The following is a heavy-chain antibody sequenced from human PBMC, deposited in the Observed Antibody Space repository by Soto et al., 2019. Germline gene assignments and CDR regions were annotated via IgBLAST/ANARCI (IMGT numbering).Heavy chain of an antibody. D-gene: IGHD4-17*01. CDR3: ARVSDGDYVYFDY. CDR1: GGSISSGDYY. CDR2: IYYSGST. V-gene: IGHV4-30-4*01. J-gene: IGHJ4*02. Sequence: PSETLSLTCTVSGGSISSGDYYWSWIRQPPGKGLEWIGYIYYSGSTYYNPSLKSRVTISVDTSKNQFSLKLSSVTAADTAVYYCARVSDGDYVYFDYWGQGTLVTVS.